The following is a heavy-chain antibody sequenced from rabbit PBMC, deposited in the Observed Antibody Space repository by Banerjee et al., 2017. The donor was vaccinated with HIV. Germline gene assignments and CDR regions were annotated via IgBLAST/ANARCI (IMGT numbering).Heavy chain of an antibody. CDR2: IATRSSGAT. J-gene: IGHJ3*01. Sequence: QSLEESGGGLVKPGASLTLTCTVSGFSLSSYNIDWVRQAPGKGLEWIACIATRSSGATYYANWAKGRFTISKTSSTTVTLQMTSLTAADTATYFCATRDDGADKLWGQGTLVTVS. D-gene: IGHD2-1*01. V-gene: IGHV1S40*01. CDR3: ATRDDGADKL. CDR1: GFSLSSYN.